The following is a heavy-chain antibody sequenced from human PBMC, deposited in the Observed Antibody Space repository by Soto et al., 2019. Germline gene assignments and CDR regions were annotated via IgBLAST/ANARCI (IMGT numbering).Heavy chain of an antibody. CDR3: ARDRSMVRGLNYYYYGMDV. D-gene: IGHD3-10*01. CDR1: GFTFSIYD. J-gene: IGHJ6*02. Sequence: GGSLSLSCAASGFTFSIYDMHWVRQATGKGLEWVSAIGTAGDTYYPGSVKGRFTISRENAKNSLYLQMNSLRAGDTAVYYCARDRSMVRGLNYYYYGMDVWGQGTTVTVSS. CDR2: IGTAGDT. V-gene: IGHV3-13*01.